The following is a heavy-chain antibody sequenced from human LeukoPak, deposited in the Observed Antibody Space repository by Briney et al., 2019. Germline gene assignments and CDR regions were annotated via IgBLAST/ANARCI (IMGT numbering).Heavy chain of an antibody. CDR1: GDSISRSSNY. CDR3: ARLGSGYPTPDY. V-gene: IGHV4-39*01. D-gene: IGHD6-19*01. CDR2: IDFNGNA. J-gene: IGHJ4*02. Sequence: NPSETLSLTCSVSGDSISRSSNYWGWIRQSPGKGLEWIASIDFNGNAEYNPSLNSRVTISVDTSKNQFSLKMRSVTAADTAVYYCARLGSGYPTPDYWGQETLVTVSS.